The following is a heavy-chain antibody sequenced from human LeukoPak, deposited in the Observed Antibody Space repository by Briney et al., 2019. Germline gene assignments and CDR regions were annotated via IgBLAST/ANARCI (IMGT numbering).Heavy chain of an antibody. CDR3: ARVFFCGRTSCYFLWYFDL. J-gene: IGHJ2*01. Sequence: TGGPLRLSCAVSGFTFSSYGLHWVRQSPGKGLEWVAYIWYGGSNKYYADSEKGRFTIYRDNSKHTLYLQMNSLRAEDTAVYYSARVFFCGRTSCYFLWYFDLWGRGTLVTVSS. D-gene: IGHD2-2*01. CDR1: GFTFSSYG. V-gene: IGHV3-30*02. CDR2: IWYGGSNK.